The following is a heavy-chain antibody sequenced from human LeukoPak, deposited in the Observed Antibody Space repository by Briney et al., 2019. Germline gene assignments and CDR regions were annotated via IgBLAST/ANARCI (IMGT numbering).Heavy chain of an antibody. CDR3: ARGSSSGDYWYYYYYMDV. Sequence: SVKVSCKPSGGTFSSYATSWVCQAPGQGLEWMGGIIPIFGTANYAQKFQGRVTITTDESTSTAYMELSSLRSEDTAVYYCARGSSSGDYWYYYYYMDVWGKGTTVTVSS. J-gene: IGHJ6*03. CDR1: GGTFSSYA. V-gene: IGHV1-69*05. CDR2: IIPIFGTA. D-gene: IGHD6-25*01.